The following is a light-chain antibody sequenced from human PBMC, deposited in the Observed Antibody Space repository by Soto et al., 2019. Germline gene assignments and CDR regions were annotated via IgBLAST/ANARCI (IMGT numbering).Light chain of an antibody. V-gene: IGKV3-20*01. CDR2: GAS. J-gene: IGKJ2*01. Sequence: EIVLTQSPGTLSLSPGERATLSCRASQSVSNNYLAWLQQKPGQAPRLLIYGASSRATGIPDRFSGSGSGTDFTLTISRLEPEDFAVYYCQQYGSSPPYTFGQGTKLEIK. CDR3: QQYGSSPPYT. CDR1: QSVSNNY.